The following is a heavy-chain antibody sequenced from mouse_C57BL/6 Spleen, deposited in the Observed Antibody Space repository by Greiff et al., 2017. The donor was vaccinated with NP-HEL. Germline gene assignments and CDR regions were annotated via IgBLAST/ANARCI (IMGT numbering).Heavy chain of an antibody. CDR1: GYTFTDYY. CDR2: INPNNGGT. J-gene: IGHJ2*01. CDR3: ARSPYDGYYIPYY. D-gene: IGHD2-3*01. V-gene: IGHV1-26*01. Sequence: VQLQQSGPELVKPGASVKISCKASGYTFTDYYMNWVKQSHGKSLEWIGDINPNNGGTSYNQKFKGKATLTVDKSSSTAYMELRSLTSEDSAVYYCARSPYDGYYIPYYWGQGTTLTVSS.